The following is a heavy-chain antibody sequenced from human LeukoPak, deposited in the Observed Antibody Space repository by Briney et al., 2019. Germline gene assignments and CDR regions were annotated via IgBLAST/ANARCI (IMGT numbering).Heavy chain of an antibody. CDR3: ARTSTYYYDSMLVFDI. V-gene: IGHV4-59*01. J-gene: IGHJ3*02. Sequence: RSSETLSLTCTVSGGSISSYYWSWIRQPPGKGLEWIGYIYYSGSTNYNPSLKSRVTISVDTSKNQFSLKLSSVTAADTAVYYCARTSTYYYDSMLVFDIWGQGTMVTVSS. CDR2: IYYSGST. D-gene: IGHD3-22*01. CDR1: GGSISSYY.